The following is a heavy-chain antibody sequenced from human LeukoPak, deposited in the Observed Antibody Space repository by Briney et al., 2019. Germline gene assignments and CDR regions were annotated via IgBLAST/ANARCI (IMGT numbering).Heavy chain of an antibody. V-gene: IGHV1-8*03. CDR2: MNSNSGNT. CDR1: GYTFTNYD. D-gene: IGHD5-24*01. J-gene: IGHJ4*02. CDR3: ARGKRWLQLILDY. Sequence: ASVKVSCKASGYTFTNYDINWVRQATGQGLEWMGWMNSNSGNTGYAQKFQGRVTITRNTSICTAYMELSSLRSEDTAVYYCARGKRWLQLILDYWGQGTLVTVSS.